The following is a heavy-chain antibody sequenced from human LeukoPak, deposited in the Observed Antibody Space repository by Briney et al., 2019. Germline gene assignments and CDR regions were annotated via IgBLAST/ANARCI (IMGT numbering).Heavy chain of an antibody. CDR2: IIPILGIA. Sequence: SVKVSCKAAGGTFSSYAISWVRQAPGQGLEWMGRIIPILGIANYAQKFQGRVTITADKSTSTAYMELSSLRSEDTAVYYCARGAYCSSTSCYLRSWFDPWGQGTLVTVSS. CDR3: ARGAYCSSTSCYLRSWFDP. J-gene: IGHJ5*02. D-gene: IGHD2-2*01. CDR1: GGTFSSYA. V-gene: IGHV1-69*04.